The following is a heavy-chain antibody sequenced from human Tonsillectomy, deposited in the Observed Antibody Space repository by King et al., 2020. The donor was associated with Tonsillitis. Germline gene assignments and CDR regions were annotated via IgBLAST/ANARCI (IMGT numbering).Heavy chain of an antibody. J-gene: IGHJ6*02. Sequence: QLVQSGGGLVQPGGSLRLSCAASGFTFSSYWMSWVRQAPGKGLEWVANIKQDGSEKYYVDSVKGRFTISRDNAKNSLYLQMNSLRAEDTAVYYCAREASVRFYDILITNGMDVWGQGTTVTVSS. CDR2: IKQDGSEK. V-gene: IGHV3-7*01. CDR3: AREASVRFYDILITNGMDV. D-gene: IGHD3-9*01. CDR1: GFTFSSYW.